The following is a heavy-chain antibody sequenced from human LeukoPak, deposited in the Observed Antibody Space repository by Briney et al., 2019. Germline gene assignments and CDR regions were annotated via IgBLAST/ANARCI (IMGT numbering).Heavy chain of an antibody. CDR2: INPNSGGT. J-gene: IGHJ5*02. CDR3: ARGDYGDYEWFDP. D-gene: IGHD4-17*01. V-gene: IGHV1-2*02. CDR1: GYTFTGYY. Sequence: ASVKVSCKASGYTFTGYYMHWVRQAPGQGLEWMGWINPNSGGTNYAQKFQGRVTMTRDTSISTAYMELSRLRPDDTAVYYCARGDYGDYEWFDPWGQGTLVTVSS.